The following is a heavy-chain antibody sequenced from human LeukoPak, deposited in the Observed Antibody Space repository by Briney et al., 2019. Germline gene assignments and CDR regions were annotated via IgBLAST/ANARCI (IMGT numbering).Heavy chain of an antibody. CDR1: GYTFTSYG. CDR3: ARDAHDYGDYVFDY. V-gene: IGHV1-18*01. D-gene: IGHD4-17*01. J-gene: IGHJ4*02. Sequence: ASVKVSCKASGYTFTSYGISWVRQAPGQGLEWMGWISAYNGNTNYAQKLQGRVTMTRDTSTNTAYMELRSLRSDDTAAYYCARDAHDYGDYVFDYWGQGTLVTVSS. CDR2: ISAYNGNT.